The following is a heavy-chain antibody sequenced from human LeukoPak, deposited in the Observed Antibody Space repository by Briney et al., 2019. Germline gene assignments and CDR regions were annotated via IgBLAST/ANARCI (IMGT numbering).Heavy chain of an antibody. Sequence: GASVKVSCKASGYTFTGYYMHWVRQAPGQGLEWMGWISAYNGNTNYAQKLQGRVTMTTDTSTSTAYMELRSLRSDDTAVYYCARGAPYYDSSGYPVFDYWGQGTLVTVSS. CDR2: ISAYNGNT. D-gene: IGHD3-22*01. CDR3: ARGAPYYDSSGYPVFDY. CDR1: GYTFTGYY. J-gene: IGHJ4*02. V-gene: IGHV1-18*04.